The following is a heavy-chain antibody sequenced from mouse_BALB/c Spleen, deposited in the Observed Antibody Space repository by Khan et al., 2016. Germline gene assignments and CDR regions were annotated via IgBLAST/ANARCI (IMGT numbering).Heavy chain of an antibody. CDR2: IWGGGST. Sequence: QVQLKESGPGLVAPSQSLSITCTVSGVSLYRYSVHWVRQPPGKGLEWLGMIWGGGSTDYNSALKSRLTISQDNSKSQVFLKMNSLQTGDTAMYYCARSLLWPAMGYWGQGTSVTVSS. CDR1: GVSLYRYS. J-gene: IGHJ4*01. CDR3: ARSLLWPAMGY. V-gene: IGHV2-6-4*01. D-gene: IGHD2-10*01.